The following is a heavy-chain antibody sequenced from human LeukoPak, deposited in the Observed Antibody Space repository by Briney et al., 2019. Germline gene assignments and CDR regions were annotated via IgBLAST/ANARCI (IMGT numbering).Heavy chain of an antibody. D-gene: IGHD1-26*01. Sequence: GGSLRLSCAASGFTFSSYSMNWVRQAPGKGLEWVSSISSSSSYIYYADSVKGRFTISRDNAKNSLCLQMNSLRAEDTAVYYCARNPGYSGSYVDYWGQGTLVTVSS. V-gene: IGHV3-21*01. CDR3: ARNPGYSGSYVDY. CDR2: ISSSSSYI. CDR1: GFTFSSYS. J-gene: IGHJ4*02.